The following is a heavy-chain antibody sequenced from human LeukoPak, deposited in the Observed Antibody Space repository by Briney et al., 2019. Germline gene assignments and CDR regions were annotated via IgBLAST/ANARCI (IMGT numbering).Heavy chain of an antibody. D-gene: IGHD3-9*01. Sequence: ASVKVSCKASGYTFTGYYMHWVRQAPGQGLEWMGWINPNSGGTNYAQKFQGWVTMTRDTSISTAYMELSRLRSDDTAVYYCARDKELRDYDILTGYSYYYYGMDVWGQGTTVTVSS. CDR2: INPNSGGT. CDR1: GYTFTGYY. CDR3: ARDKELRDYDILTGYSYYYYGMDV. V-gene: IGHV1-2*04. J-gene: IGHJ6*02.